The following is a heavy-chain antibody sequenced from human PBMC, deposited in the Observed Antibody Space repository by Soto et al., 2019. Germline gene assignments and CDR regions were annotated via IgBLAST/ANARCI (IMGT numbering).Heavy chain of an antibody. V-gene: IGHV3-49*04. Sequence: GGSLRLSCTTSGFTFGDYAMTRVRQAPGKGLGWVGFIRSKAYGGTTEYAASVTGRFTILRDNSKGIAYLQMNSLKTEDTAVYFCARGSRREDYYVPFDYWGQGTLVTVS. D-gene: IGHD3-10*02. CDR3: ARGSRREDYYVPFDY. CDR2: IRSKAYGGTT. CDR1: GFTFGDYA. J-gene: IGHJ4*02.